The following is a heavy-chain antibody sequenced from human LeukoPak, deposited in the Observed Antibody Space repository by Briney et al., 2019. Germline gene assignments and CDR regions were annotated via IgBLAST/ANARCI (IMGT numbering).Heavy chain of an antibody. CDR1: GFTFSNYW. V-gene: IGHV3-7*01. CDR2: IRRYGSET. D-gene: IGHD3-22*01. Sequence: GGSLTLSCAASGFTFSNYWMTWVRRAPGKGLQGVANIRRYGSETHHADSVMGRFTISRDNAKKSLYLQMNSLTAEDTAVYYCARHDTHYGSSGSFYDAFDIWGQGTMVTVSS. CDR3: ARHDTHYGSSGSFYDAFDI. J-gene: IGHJ3*02.